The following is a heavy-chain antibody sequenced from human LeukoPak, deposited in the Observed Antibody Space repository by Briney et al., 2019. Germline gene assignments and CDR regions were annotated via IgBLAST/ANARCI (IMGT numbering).Heavy chain of an antibody. Sequence: SETLSLTCTVSGGSISSGDYYWRWIRQPPGTGLEWIGYIYYSGSTYYNPSLKSRVTISVDTSKNQFSLKLSSVTAADSAVYYCATTIGMYSKLDYWGQGTLVTVSS. V-gene: IGHV4-30-4*01. D-gene: IGHD4-11*01. CDR2: IYYSGST. CDR1: GGSISSGDYY. J-gene: IGHJ4*02. CDR3: ATTIGMYSKLDY.